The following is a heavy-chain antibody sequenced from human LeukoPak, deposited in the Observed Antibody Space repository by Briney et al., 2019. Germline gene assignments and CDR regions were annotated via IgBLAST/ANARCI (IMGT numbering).Heavy chain of an antibody. CDR2: MNPNSGNK. J-gene: IGHJ4*02. CDR1: GYTFTSYD. CDR3: ARVNRWLQSD. D-gene: IGHD5-24*01. Sequence: GASVKVSCKASGYTFTSYDINWVRQATGQGLEWMGWMNPNSGNKGYAQKFQGRVTMTRNTSIRTAYMELSRLRSEDTAVYYCARVNRWLQSDWGQGTLVTVSS. V-gene: IGHV1-8*01.